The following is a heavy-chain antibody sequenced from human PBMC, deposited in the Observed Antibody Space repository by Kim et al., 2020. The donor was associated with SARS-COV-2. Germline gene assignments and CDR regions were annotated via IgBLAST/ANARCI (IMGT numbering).Heavy chain of an antibody. V-gene: IGHV4-59*12. J-gene: IGHJ4*02. CDR3: VRGGGLYDS. CDR2: IFHDGKT. CDR1: SASISSAF. Sequence: SETLSLTCTVSSASISSAFWSWIRQPPGKSLEWIGYIFHDGKTNYNPSLQSRFTVSVDTSKNKFSLNLSSVTAADTAVYYCVRGGGLYDSWGQGTLVTVSS.